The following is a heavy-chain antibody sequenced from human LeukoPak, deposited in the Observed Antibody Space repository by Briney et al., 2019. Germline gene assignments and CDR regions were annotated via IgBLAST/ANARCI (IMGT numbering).Heavy chain of an antibody. Sequence: ASVKVSCKASGYTLTSYDINWVRQATGQGLEWMGWMNPNSGNTGYAQKFQGRDTMTRNTSINTAYMELRSLRSEDTAVYYCARGDAYYYYYMDVWGKGTTVTVSS. CDR1: GYTLTSYD. J-gene: IGHJ6*03. CDR3: ARGDAYYYYYMDV. CDR2: MNPNSGNT. V-gene: IGHV1-8*01.